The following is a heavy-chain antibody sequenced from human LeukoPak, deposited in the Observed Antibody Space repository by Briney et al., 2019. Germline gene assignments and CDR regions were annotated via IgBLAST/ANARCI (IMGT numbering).Heavy chain of an antibody. J-gene: IGHJ4*02. Sequence: GGSLRLSCAASGFTFSSYGMHWVRQAPGKGLEWVAFIRYDGSNKYYADSVKGRFTISRDNSKNTLYLQMNSLRAEDTAVYYCAKDRVIVGATLPDYWGQGTLVTVSS. CDR1: GFTFSSYG. CDR2: IRYDGSNK. V-gene: IGHV3-30*02. CDR3: AKDRVIVGATLPDY. D-gene: IGHD1-26*01.